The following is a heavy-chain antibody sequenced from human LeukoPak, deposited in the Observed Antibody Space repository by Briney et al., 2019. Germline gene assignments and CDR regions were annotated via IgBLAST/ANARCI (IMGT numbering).Heavy chain of an antibody. CDR3: ARSRNFDTVVTPGFYY. CDR1: GGTFSSYA. J-gene: IGHJ4*02. D-gene: IGHD4-23*01. V-gene: IGHV1-69*06. Sequence: GASVKVSCTASGGTFSSYAISWVRQAPGQGLEWMGGIIPIFGTANYAQKFQGRVTITADKSTSTAYMELSSLRSEDTAVYYCARSRNFDTVVTPGFYYWGQGTLVTVSS. CDR2: IIPIFGTA.